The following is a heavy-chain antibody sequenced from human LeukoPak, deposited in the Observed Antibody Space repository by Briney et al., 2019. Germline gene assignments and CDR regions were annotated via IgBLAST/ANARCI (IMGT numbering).Heavy chain of an antibody. CDR3: ARLLHDWFDS. Sequence: SETLSLTCTVSGDSINSYHGSCPRHPPGKGLEWLGYIYYRGSANYNPPLKSRVTISIATSKNQLSLKLTSVTAADTAVYYCARLLHDWFDSWGQGTLVTVSS. V-gene: IGHV4-59*08. CDR1: GDSINSYH. J-gene: IGHJ5*01. CDR2: IYYRGSA.